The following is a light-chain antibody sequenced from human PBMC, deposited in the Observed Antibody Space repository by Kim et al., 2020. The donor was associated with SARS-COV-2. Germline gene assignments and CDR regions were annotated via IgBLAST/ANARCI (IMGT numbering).Light chain of an antibody. J-gene: IGLJ2*01. V-gene: IGLV3-1*01. CDR3: QAWDSSSHVV. CDR1: KLGDKY. Sequence: SYELTQPPSVSVSPGQTASITCSGDKLGDKYACWYQQKPGQSPVLVIYQDSKRPSGIPERFSGSNSGNTATLTIRGTQAMDEADYYCQAWDSSSHVVFGGGTKLTVL. CDR2: QDS.